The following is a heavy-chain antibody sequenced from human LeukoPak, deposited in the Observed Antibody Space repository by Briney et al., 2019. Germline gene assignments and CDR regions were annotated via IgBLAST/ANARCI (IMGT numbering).Heavy chain of an antibody. J-gene: IGHJ4*02. D-gene: IGHD1-1*01. CDR3: ARDVSGTGGKDY. CDR2: IKQDGSQK. Sequence: PGGSLRLSCTASRFTFSSYWMNWVRQAPGNGLEWGANIKQDGSQKYYVDSVKGRFTISRDNAKNSLYLQMNSLRAEDTAVYYCARDVSGTGGKDYWGQGTLVTVSS. CDR1: RFTFSSYW. V-gene: IGHV3-7*01.